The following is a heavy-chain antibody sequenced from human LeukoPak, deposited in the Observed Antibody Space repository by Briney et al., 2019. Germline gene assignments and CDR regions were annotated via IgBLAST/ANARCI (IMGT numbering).Heavy chain of an antibody. Sequence: PGGSLRLSCAASGFTFISYSMNWVRQAPGKGLEWVSSISSSSTYIYYADSVKGRFTISRDNANNSLYLQMNSLRAEDTALYYCAKVSFSGWPFDYWGQGTLVTVSS. CDR2: ISSSSTYI. D-gene: IGHD6-19*01. CDR3: AKVSFSGWPFDY. J-gene: IGHJ4*02. CDR1: GFTFISYS. V-gene: IGHV3-21*04.